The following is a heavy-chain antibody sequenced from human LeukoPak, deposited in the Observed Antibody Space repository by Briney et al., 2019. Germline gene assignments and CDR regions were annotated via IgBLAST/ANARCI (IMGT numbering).Heavy chain of an antibody. CDR2: INPNSGGT. Sequence: ASVKVSCKASGYTFTGYYMHWVRQAPGQGLEWMGWINPNSGGTNYAQKFQGRVTMTRDTSISTAYMELSRLRSDDTAVYYCARLPRYYDSIGYYPSFDYWGQGTLVTVSS. J-gene: IGHJ4*02. CDR1: GYTFTGYY. V-gene: IGHV1-2*02. D-gene: IGHD3-22*01. CDR3: ARLPRYYDSIGYYPSFDY.